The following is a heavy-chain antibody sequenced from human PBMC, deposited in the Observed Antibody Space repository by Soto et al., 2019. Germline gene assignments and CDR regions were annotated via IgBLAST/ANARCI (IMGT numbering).Heavy chain of an antibody. CDR1: GFTFSDYY. CDR2: ISSSSSYT. CDR3: ARESGRHGCSGYVYDY. V-gene: IGHV3-11*06. D-gene: IGHD5-12*01. J-gene: IGHJ4*02. Sequence: QVQLVESGGGLVKPGGSLRLSCAASGFTFSDYYMSWIRQAPGKGLEWVSYISSSSSYTNYADSVKGRFTISRDNAKNSLYLQINSLRAEGTAVYDCARESGRHGCSGYVYDYWGQGTLVTVSS.